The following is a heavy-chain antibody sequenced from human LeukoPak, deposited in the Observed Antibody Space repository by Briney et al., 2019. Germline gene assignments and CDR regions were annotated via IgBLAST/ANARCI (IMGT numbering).Heavy chain of an antibody. CDR1: GFTFDDYA. V-gene: IGHV3-9*01. CDR2: ISWNSGSI. Sequence: GGSLRLSCTASGFTFDDYAMHWVRQGPGKGLEWVSGISWNSGSIGYADSVRGRFTISRDNAKNSVYLEMNSLRAEDTALYYCAKSYDTSTSPDHWGQGILVSVSS. J-gene: IGHJ5*02. D-gene: IGHD3-3*01. CDR3: AKSYDTSTSPDH.